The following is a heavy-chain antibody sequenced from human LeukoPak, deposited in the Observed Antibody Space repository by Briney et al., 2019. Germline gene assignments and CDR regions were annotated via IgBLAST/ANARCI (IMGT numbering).Heavy chain of an antibody. CDR3: ARVVGRVVPAAPDY. CDR2: IKQDGSEK. CDR1: GFTFSSYW. J-gene: IGHJ4*02. D-gene: IGHD2-2*01. Sequence: GGSLRLSCAASGFTFSSYWMSWVRQAPGKGLEWVANIKQDGSEKYYVDSVKGRFTISRDNAKNSLYLQMNSLRAEDTAVNYCARVVGRVVPAAPDYWGQGTLVTVSS. V-gene: IGHV3-7*01.